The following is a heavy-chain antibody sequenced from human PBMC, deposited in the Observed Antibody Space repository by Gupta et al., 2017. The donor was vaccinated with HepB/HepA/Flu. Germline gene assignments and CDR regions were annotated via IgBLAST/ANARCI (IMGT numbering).Heavy chain of an antibody. V-gene: IGHV3-21*01. CDR1: GFNFIDYS. D-gene: IGHD6-6*01. Sequence: EVHLVESGGGLVKPGGSLRLSCAASGFNFIDYSMNWLRQAPGKGLEWVSSISTSGKYKYFSDSVKGRFTISRDNANNSLFLQMNSLRAEDTAVYCCARDGLKAARGGNFDSWGQGTLVTVSS. CDR2: ISTSGKYK. CDR3: ARDGLKAARGGNFDS. J-gene: IGHJ4*02.